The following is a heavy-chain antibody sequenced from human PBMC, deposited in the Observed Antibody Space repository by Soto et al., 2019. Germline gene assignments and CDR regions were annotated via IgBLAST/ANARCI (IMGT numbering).Heavy chain of an antibody. CDR2: ISGSGGST. V-gene: IGHV3-23*01. J-gene: IGHJ3*02. CDR3: AKDAFIAVAGYEAFDI. D-gene: IGHD6-19*01. CDR1: GFTFSSYA. Sequence: GGSLRLSCAASGFTFSSYAMSWVRQAPGKGLEWVSAISGSGGSTYYADSVKGRFTISRDNSKNTLNLQMNSLRAEDTAVYYCAKDAFIAVAGYEAFDIWGPGTMVTVSS.